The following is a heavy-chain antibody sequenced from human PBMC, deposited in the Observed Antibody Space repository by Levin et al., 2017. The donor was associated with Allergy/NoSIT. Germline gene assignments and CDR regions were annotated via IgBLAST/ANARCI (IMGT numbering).Heavy chain of an antibody. CDR3: ARDPLTSHHTRFDY. CDR1: GFAFSTYS. D-gene: IGHD3-9*01. CDR2: ISSSSSYI. J-gene: IGHJ4*02. V-gene: IGHV3-21*01. Sequence: PGGSLRLSCAASGFAFSTYSMNWDRQAPGKGLEWVSSISSSSSYIYYAGSVKGRFTISRDNAKDSLFLQMNSLRAEDTAVYYCARDPLTSHHTRFDYWGQGTLVTVSS.